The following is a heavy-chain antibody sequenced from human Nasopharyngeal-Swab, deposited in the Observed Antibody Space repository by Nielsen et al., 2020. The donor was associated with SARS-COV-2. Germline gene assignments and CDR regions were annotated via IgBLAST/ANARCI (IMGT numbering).Heavy chain of an antibody. CDR2: ISGSGGST. J-gene: IGHJ4*02. V-gene: IGHV3-23*01. D-gene: IGHD3-22*01. CDR3: ARYDDYYDSSGYAY. CDR1: GFTFSSYA. Sequence: GESLKISCAASGFTFSSYAMSWVRQAPGKGLEWVSVISGSGGSTYYADSVKGRFTISRDNSKNTLYPQMNSLRAEDTAVYYCARYDDYYDSSGYAYWGQGTLVTVSS.